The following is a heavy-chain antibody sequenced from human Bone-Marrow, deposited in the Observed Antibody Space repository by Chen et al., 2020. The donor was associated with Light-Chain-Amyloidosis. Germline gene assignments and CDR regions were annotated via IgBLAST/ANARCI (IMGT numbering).Heavy chain of an antibody. V-gene: IGHV3-23*04. CDR2: ISGSGGSR. D-gene: IGHD3-9*01. CDR3: AKDISYDDILPGYPADAFDI. Sequence: EVQLVESGGGLVNPGGSLRLSCAASGFAFRSYAMSWVRQAPGKGLGWVSTISGSGGSRYYGDSVKGRLTISRDNSKNALFLQMNSLRAEDTAVYYCAKDISYDDILPGYPADAFDIWGQGTMVTVSS. CDR1: GFAFRSYA. J-gene: IGHJ3*02.